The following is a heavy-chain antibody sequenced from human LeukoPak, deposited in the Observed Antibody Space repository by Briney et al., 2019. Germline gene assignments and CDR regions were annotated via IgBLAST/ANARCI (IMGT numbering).Heavy chain of an antibody. V-gene: IGHV4-39*01. Sequence: PSETLSLTCTVSGGSISSSSYYWGWIRQPPGKGLEWIGSIYYSGSTYYNPSLKSRVTISVDTSKNQFSLKLSSVTAADTAVYYCARLGYSSSIDYWGQGTLVTVSS. D-gene: IGHD5-18*01. CDR1: GGSISSSSYY. CDR3: ARLGYSSSIDY. CDR2: IYYSGST. J-gene: IGHJ4*02.